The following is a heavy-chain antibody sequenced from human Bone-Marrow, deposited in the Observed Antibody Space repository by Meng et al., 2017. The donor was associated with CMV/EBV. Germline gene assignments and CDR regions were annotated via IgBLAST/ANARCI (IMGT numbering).Heavy chain of an antibody. CDR2: ISSSGSTI. D-gene: IGHD4-11*01. J-gene: IGHJ6*02. CDR3: ASNPPTVTSPYYYYYGMDV. V-gene: IGHV3-48*03. Sequence: GESLKISCAASGFTFSSYEMNWVRQAPGKGLEWVSYISSSGSTIYYADSVKGRFTISRDNAKNSLYLQMNSLRAEDTAVYYCASNPPTVTSPYYYYYGMDVWGQGTTVTVSS. CDR1: GFTFSSYE.